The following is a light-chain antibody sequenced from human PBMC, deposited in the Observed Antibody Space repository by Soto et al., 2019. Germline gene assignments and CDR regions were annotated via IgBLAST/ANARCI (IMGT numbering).Light chain of an antibody. Sequence: DIQMTQSPSSLSASVGDRVTITCQASQDISNYLNWYQQKPGKAPKLLIYDASNLETGVPSRFSGSGSGTDFTFTISSLQPEDIATYYCQQYDNLRPIGQGTKLEIK. CDR1: QDISNY. V-gene: IGKV1-33*01. CDR3: QQYDNLRP. J-gene: IGKJ2*01. CDR2: DAS.